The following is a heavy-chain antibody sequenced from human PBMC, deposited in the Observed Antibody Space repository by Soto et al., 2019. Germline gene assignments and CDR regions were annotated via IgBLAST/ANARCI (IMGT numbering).Heavy chain of an antibody. CDR2: ISAYNGNT. CDR1: GYTFTSYG. CDR3: AREESVAGYGGWFDP. V-gene: IGHV1-18*01. Sequence: QVKLVQSGAEVKKPGASVKVSCKASGYTFTSYGISWVRQAPGQGLEWMGWISAYNGNTNYAQKLQGRVTMTTDTATSTAYMELRSLRSDDTAVYYCAREESVAGYGGWFDPWGQGTLVTVSS. D-gene: IGHD6-19*01. J-gene: IGHJ5*02.